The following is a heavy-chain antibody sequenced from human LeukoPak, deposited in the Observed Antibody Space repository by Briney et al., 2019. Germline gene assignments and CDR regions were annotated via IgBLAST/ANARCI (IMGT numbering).Heavy chain of an antibody. CDR3: ARAVADSFDI. V-gene: IGHV6-1*01. CDR2: PYYRSKWYN. D-gene: IGHD6-19*01. CDR1: GYGVSSNSAA. Sequence: SQTLSLTCDISGYGVSSNSAAWNWIRQSPSSGLEWLGRPYYRSKWYNDYAVSVKSLITINPDTSKNQFSLQLNSGTPEDTAVYYCARAVADSFDIWGQGTMVTVSS. J-gene: IGHJ3*02.